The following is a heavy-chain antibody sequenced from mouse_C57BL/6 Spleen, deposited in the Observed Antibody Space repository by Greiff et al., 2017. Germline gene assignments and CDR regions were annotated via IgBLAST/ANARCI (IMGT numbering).Heavy chain of an antibody. CDR1: GYAFSSSW. CDR2: IYPGDGDT. D-gene: IGHD2-5*01. J-gene: IGHJ2*01. V-gene: IGHV1-82*01. CDR3: ARGENYSNLYYFGY. Sequence: VQLQESGPELVKPGASVKISCKASGYAFSSSWMNWVKQRPGKGLEWIGRIYPGDGDTNYNGKFKGKATRTAEKSSSTAYMQLSSLTSEDSAVYFCARGENYSNLYYFGYWGQGTTLTVSS.